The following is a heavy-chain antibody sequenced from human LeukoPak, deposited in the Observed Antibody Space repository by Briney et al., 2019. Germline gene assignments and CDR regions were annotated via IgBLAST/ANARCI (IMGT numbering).Heavy chain of an antibody. CDR2: ISSSSSTI. J-gene: IGHJ4*02. D-gene: IGHD5-12*01. CDR1: GFTFSSYS. Sequence: PGGSLRLSCAASGFTFSSYSMNWVRQAPGKGLEWVSYISSSSSTIYYADSVKGRFTISRDNAKNSLYLQMNSLRAEDTAVYYCARVAYWGSGYDYFDYWGQGTLVTVSS. V-gene: IGHV3-48*04. CDR3: ARVAYWGSGYDYFDY.